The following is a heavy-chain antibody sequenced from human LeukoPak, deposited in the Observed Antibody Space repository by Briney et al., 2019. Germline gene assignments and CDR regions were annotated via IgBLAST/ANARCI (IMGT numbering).Heavy chain of an antibody. CDR2: INWNGGST. CDR3: ARYCSSTSFYLDRDAFDI. J-gene: IGHJ3*02. Sequence: AGSLTLSCAASGFTFDDYGWRWRRQAPGKEMEWVSGINWNGGSTGYADSVKGRFTISRDNAKNSLYLQMNSLRAEDTALYYCARYCSSTSFYLDRDAFDIWGQGTMVTVSS. CDR1: GFTFDDYG. V-gene: IGHV3-20*04. D-gene: IGHD2-2*01.